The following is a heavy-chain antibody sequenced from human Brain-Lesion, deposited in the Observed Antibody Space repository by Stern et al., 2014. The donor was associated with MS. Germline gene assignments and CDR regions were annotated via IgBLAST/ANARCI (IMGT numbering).Heavy chain of an antibody. CDR2: IYSSGST. J-gene: IGHJ4*02. V-gene: IGHV4-61*02. CDR3: ARETGGYTYGDTDFFDY. CDR1: GGSISSGSFY. D-gene: IGHD5-12*01. Sequence: QMQLVQSGPGLVKPSQTLSLTCIVSGGSISSGSFYWNWIRQPAGRGLEWIGRIYSSGSTNYNPYLKSRVTIPGDTSKNQFSLKLISRTAADTAIYYCARETGGYTYGDTDFFDYWGQGALVTVSS.